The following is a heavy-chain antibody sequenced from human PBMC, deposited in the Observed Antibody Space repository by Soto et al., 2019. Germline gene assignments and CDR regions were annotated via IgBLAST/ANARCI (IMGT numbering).Heavy chain of an antibody. J-gene: IGHJ4*02. V-gene: IGHV4-39*01. CDR1: GGSISSSSYY. CDR2: IYYSGST. D-gene: IGHD1-26*01. CDR3: ERHLGPRVGATFEFDY. Sequence: DTQSLTWTVGGGSISSSSYYWDWFCQPPGKGREWIGSIYYSGSTHYNPSLKSRVTISVDTSKNQFSLELSSLTAADTAAYYCERHLGPRVGATFEFDYWGQGTLVTVSS.